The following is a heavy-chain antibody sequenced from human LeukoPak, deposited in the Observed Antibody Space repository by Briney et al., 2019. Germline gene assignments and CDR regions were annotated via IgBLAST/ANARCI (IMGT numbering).Heavy chain of an antibody. CDR3: ARHYTSGWDLDF. CDR1: GGPITGYY. J-gene: IGHJ4*02. CDR2: ILHSGST. V-gene: IGHV4-59*08. Sequence: PSETLSLTCSISGGPITGYYWSWIRQPPGKGLEWIGYILHSGSTSYNPSLKSRVTISVDTSKNQISLKLTSVTAADTAVYYCARHYTSGWDLDFWGQGTPVSVSS. D-gene: IGHD6-19*01.